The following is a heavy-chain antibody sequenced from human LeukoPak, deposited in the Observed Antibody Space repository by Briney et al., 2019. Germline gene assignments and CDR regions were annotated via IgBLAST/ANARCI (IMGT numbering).Heavy chain of an antibody. CDR2: IDYSGST. J-gene: IGHJ4*02. Sequence: PSETLSLTCIVTGDSISSGDYYWSWIRQPPGKGLEWIGYIDYSGSTNYNPSLKSRVTISVDTSKNQFSLKLSSVTAADTAVYYCARRGYGDYADYWGQGTLVTVSS. V-gene: IGHV4-61*08. CDR1: GDSISSGDYY. CDR3: ARRGYGDYADY. D-gene: IGHD4-17*01.